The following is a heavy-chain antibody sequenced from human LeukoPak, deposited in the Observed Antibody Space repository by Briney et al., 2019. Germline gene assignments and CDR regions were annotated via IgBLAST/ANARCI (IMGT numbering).Heavy chain of an antibody. D-gene: IGHD2-8*01. V-gene: IGHV4-59*01. Sequence: SETLSLTCTVSGGSISNYYWSWIRQPPGKGLEWIGYIYYSGSPNYNPSLKSRVTISVDTSKNQFSLKLSSVTAADTAVYYCARLGNAGLDYWGQGTPVTVSS. CDR1: GGSISNYY. CDR3: ARLGNAGLDY. CDR2: IYYSGSP. J-gene: IGHJ4*02.